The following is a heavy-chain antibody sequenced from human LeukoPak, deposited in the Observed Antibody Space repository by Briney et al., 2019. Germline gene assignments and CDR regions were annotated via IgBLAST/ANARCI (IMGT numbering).Heavy chain of an antibody. V-gene: IGHV4-59*01. Sequence: SETLSLTCTVSGGSISNYYWCWIRQPPGKGLEWIGNIYYSGRTNYNPSLKSRVTISVDMSKNQFSLKLSSVTAADTAVYYCAKMYGYSYGHIDYWGQGTLVTVST. CDR3: AKMYGYSYGHIDY. CDR1: GGSISNYY. D-gene: IGHD5-18*01. CDR2: IYYSGRT. J-gene: IGHJ4*02.